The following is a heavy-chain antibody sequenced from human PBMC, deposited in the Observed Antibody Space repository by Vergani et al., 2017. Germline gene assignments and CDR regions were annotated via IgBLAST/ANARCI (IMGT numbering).Heavy chain of an antibody. Sequence: ELQLVESGGGLVQPGGSLRLSCAASGSTVSGNYMSWVRQAPGKGLEWISYMSSGDSIYYADSVKGRFTVSRDNTKNTLYLQMNSLRAEDTAVYYCARETDTGSSVSYNYYAMDVWGQGTTVSVSS. CDR2: MSSGDSI. J-gene: IGHJ6*02. CDR3: ARETDTGSSVSYNYYAMDV. D-gene: IGHD3-9*01. CDR1: GSTVSGNY. V-gene: IGHV3-69-1*02.